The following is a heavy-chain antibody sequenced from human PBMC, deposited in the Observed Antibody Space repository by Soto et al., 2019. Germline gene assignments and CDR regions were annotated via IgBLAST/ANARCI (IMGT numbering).Heavy chain of an antibody. D-gene: IGHD6-19*01. CDR3: ARSGSGSGWL. V-gene: IGHV4-61*01. CDR1: PSCLNSRRYY. J-gene: IGHJ4*02. CDR2: IYYSGST. Sequence: PSETLSRTCTVSPSCLNSRRYYWSWIRKPPGKGREWIGYIYYSGSTKYNPSLKSRVTISVDTSKNQFSLKLSSMTAADTAVYYCARSGSGSGWLGGQGTLVTVSS.